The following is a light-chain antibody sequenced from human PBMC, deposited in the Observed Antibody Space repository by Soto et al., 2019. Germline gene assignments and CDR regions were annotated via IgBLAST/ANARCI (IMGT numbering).Light chain of an antibody. V-gene: IGLV2-14*01. CDR1: SSDVGGYNY. CDR2: EVS. CDR3: SSYTSSGTLVV. J-gene: IGLJ2*01. Sequence: QSALTQPASVSGSPGQSITISCTGTSSDVGGYNYVSWYQQHPGKAPKLMIYEVSNRPSGVSNRFSGSKSGNTASLTISGLHAEDEADYYCSSYTSSGTLVVFGGGTKLTVL.